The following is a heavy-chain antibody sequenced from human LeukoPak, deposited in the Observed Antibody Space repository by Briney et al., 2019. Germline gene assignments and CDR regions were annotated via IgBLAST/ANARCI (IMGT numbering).Heavy chain of an antibody. CDR3: AKEAPADYDFWSGYYYDY. Sequence: GGSLRLSCAASGFTFSSYGMHWVRQAPGKGLEWVAFIRYDGSNKYYADSVKGRFTISRDNSKNTLYLQMNSLRAEDTAVYYCAKEAPADYDFWSGYYYDYWGQGTLVTASS. V-gene: IGHV3-30*02. CDR1: GFTFSSYG. D-gene: IGHD3-3*01. CDR2: IRYDGSNK. J-gene: IGHJ4*02.